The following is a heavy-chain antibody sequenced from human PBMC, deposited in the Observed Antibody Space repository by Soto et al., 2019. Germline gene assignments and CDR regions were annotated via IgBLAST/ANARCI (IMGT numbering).Heavy chain of an antibody. D-gene: IGHD2-2*01. V-gene: IGHV1-18*01. Sequence: VASVKVSCKASGYTFSNYGITWVRQAPGQGLEWMGWISGYNGDTKYAQKFQRRVTMTTDTSTSTAYMDLRSLRSDDTAVYYCARDEVPAANWCDLWGQGTLVTVSS. CDR2: ISGYNGDT. J-gene: IGHJ5*02. CDR1: GYTFSNYG. CDR3: ARDEVPAANWCDL.